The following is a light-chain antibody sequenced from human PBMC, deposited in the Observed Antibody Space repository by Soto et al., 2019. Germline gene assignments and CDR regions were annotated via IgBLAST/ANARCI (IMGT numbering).Light chain of an antibody. CDR3: QQYYSTPRT. CDR2: GAS. J-gene: IGKJ1*01. V-gene: IGKV4-1*01. CDR1: QSVLYGSNNKNC. Sequence: NVWTHLQEPLDLSLGERATINGKSSQSVLYGSNNKNCLAWYQQKPGQPPKLLIYGASARESGVPDRFSGSGSATDFTLTINSLQAEDVAVYYCQQYYSTPRTFGQGTKVDIK.